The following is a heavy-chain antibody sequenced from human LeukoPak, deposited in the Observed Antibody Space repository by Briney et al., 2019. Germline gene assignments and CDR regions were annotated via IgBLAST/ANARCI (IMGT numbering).Heavy chain of an antibody. D-gene: IGHD5-18*01. CDR1: GFTFSRFW. V-gene: IGHV3-7*01. Sequence: SGGSLRLSCAASGFTFSRFWMSWVRQAPGKGLEWVANIKQDGSEKYYVDSVKGRFTISRDNAKNSLDLQMNSLRAEDTALYYCARDSTGYGYEEWNWGQGTLVTVSS. J-gene: IGHJ4*02. CDR2: IKQDGSEK. CDR3: ARDSTGYGYEEWN.